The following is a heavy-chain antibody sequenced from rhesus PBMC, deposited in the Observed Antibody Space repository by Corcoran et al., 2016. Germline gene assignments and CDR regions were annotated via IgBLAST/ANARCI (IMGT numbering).Heavy chain of an antibody. CDR1: GYSISSGYD. J-gene: IGHJ4*01. D-gene: IGHD2-15*01. CDR3: ARNTNIFDY. CDR2: IYGSSGST. Sequence: QLQLQESGPGLVKPSETLSVTCAVSGYSISSGYDWSWIRQPPGKGLEWIGYIYGSSGSTNYNPSLKNRVTISKDTSKNQFSLKLSSVTAADTAVYYCARNTNIFDYWGQGVLVTVSS. V-gene: IGHV4-127*01.